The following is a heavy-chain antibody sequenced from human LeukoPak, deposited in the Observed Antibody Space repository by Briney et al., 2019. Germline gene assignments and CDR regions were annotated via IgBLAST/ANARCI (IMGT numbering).Heavy chain of an antibody. J-gene: IGHJ4*02. Sequence: ASVKVSCKASGYTFTSYDINWVRQATGQGLEWMGWMNPNSGNTGYAQKFQGRVTITRNTSISTAYMELSSLRPEDTAVYYCARLYSSGWHRDYWGQGTLVTVSS. CDR3: ARLYSSGWHRDY. CDR2: MNPNSGNT. D-gene: IGHD6-19*01. CDR1: GYTFTSYD. V-gene: IGHV1-8*03.